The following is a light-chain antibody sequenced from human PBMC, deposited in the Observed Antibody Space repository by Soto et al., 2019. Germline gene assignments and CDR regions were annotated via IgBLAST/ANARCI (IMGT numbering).Light chain of an antibody. CDR2: GAS. CDR1: QSVSSAY. CDR3: HQFGISPYT. V-gene: IGKV3-20*01. J-gene: IGKJ2*01. Sequence: EIVLTQSPGTLSLSPGERATLSCRASQSVSSAYMLWLQQKPGQAPRLLIYGASYRAAGIPDRFGGSGSGTDFTLTISRLEPEDFAVYYCHQFGISPYTFGQGTKLEIK.